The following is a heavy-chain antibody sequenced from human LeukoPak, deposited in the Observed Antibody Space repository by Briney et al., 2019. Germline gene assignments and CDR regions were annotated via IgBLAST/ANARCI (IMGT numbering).Heavy chain of an antibody. V-gene: IGHV1-69*06. CDR3: ARGYPSTLYKADYVHPYYLDY. Sequence: RASVKVSCKASGGTFSSYIIKWVRQAPGQGLEWMGGIIPMFGTTIYAQKFQGRVTITADKSTSTAYMELSSLRSEDTAVYYCARGYPSTLYKADYVHPYYLDYWGQGTLVTVSS. CDR2: IIPMFGTT. D-gene: IGHD4-17*01. CDR1: GGTFSSYI. J-gene: IGHJ4*02.